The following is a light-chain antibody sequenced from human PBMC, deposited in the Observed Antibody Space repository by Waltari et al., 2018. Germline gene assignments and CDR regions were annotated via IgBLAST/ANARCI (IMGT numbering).Light chain of an antibody. V-gene: IGKV3-15*01. J-gene: IGKJ2*03. CDR1: QSVSSN. CDR2: DAA. Sequence: EKVMTQSPATLSVSPGEVVTLSCRASQSVSSNVAWYQHRPGQAPRLLIYDAATRASGIPARFSGSWSETEFTLTISGLQSEECALYYCQQYNDWYSFGQGTKLEIK. CDR3: QQYNDWYS.